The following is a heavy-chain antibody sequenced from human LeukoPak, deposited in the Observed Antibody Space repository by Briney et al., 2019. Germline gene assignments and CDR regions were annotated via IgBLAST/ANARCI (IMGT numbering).Heavy chain of an antibody. D-gene: IGHD6-13*01. CDR1: GGSISTSSYY. V-gene: IGHV4-39*07. Sequence: SETLSLTCTVSGGSISTSSYYWGWIRQPPGKGLEWIATIYYSGRTYYNPSLKSRVTISVDTSKNQFSLKLSSVTAADTAVYYCASPKYSSSWTIFDYWGQGTLVTVSS. CDR2: IYYSGRT. CDR3: ASPKYSSSWTIFDY. J-gene: IGHJ4*02.